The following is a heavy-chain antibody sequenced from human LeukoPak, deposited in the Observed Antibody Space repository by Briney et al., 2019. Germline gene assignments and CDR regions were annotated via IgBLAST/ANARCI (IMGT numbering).Heavy chain of an antibody. D-gene: IGHD3-3*01. J-gene: IGHJ4*02. CDR2: IYYSGST. Sequence: SETLSLTCTVSGGSISSYYWSWIRQPPGKGLEWIGYIYYSGSTNYNPSLKSRVTISVDTSKNQFSLKLSSVTAADTAVYYCARSGGTILRHPTDYWGQGTLVTASS. V-gene: IGHV4-59*01. CDR3: ARSGGTILRHPTDY. CDR1: GGSISSYY.